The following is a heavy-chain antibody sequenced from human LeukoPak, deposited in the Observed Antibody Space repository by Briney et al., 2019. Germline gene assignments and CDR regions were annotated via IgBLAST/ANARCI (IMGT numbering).Heavy chain of an antibody. CDR2: INPSGGST. CDR1: GYTFTSYY. J-gene: IGHJ4*02. CDR3: ARDAVSTTTAGGIDY. Sequence: ASVKVSRKASGYTFTSYYMHWVRQAPGQGLEWMGIINPSGGSTSYAQKFQGRVTMTRDTSTSTVYMELSSLRSEDTAVYYCARDAVSTTTAGGIDYWGQGTLVTVSS. V-gene: IGHV1-46*01. D-gene: IGHD5/OR15-5a*01.